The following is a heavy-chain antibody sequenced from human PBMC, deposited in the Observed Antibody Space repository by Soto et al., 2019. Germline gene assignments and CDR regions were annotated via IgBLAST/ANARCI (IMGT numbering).Heavy chain of an antibody. V-gene: IGHV4-61*01. Sequence: QVQLQESGPGLVKPSETLSLTCTVSGGSVSSGSYYWSWIRQPPGKGLEWIGYIYYSGSTNYNPSLKSRVTISVDTSTHPFSLKLSSVTAADTAVYYCARAHTPQAFEIWGQGTMVTVSS. J-gene: IGHJ3*02. CDR3: ARAHTPQAFEI. CDR1: GGSVSSGSYY. CDR2: IYYSGST.